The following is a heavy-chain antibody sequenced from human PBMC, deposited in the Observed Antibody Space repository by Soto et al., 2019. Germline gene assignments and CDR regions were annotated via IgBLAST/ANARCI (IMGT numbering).Heavy chain of an antibody. D-gene: IGHD2-15*01. CDR1: GGTSNNYA. CDR2: VIPIFGTA. J-gene: IGHJ4*02. CDR3: TRDHCSGGSCSRGDDY. V-gene: IGHV1-69*13. Sequence: ASVKVSCKASGGTSNNYAISWVRQAPGQGLEWMGGVIPIFGTANFAQKFQGRVTFTADESTSTDYMELSSLRSEDTAMYYCTRDHCSGGSCSRGDDYWGQGTLVTVSS.